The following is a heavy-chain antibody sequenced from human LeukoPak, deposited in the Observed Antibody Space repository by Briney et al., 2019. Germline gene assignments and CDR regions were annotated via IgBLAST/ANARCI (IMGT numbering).Heavy chain of an antibody. D-gene: IGHD2-2*01. Sequence: PGGSLRLSCAASGFTFSDYYMTWVRQAPGKGLEWVSYISGSGRTIYYADSVKGRFTISRDNAQNLLYLQMNSLRAEDTAVYYCARAMPNDNWFDPWGQGSLVTVSS. V-gene: IGHV3-11*01. CDR3: ARAMPNDNWFDP. J-gene: IGHJ5*02. CDR1: GFTFSDYY. CDR2: ISGSGRTI.